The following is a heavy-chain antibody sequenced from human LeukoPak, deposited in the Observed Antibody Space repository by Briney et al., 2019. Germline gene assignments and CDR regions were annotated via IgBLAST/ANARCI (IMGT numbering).Heavy chain of an antibody. CDR2: ISGGGETT. V-gene: IGHV3-23*01. CDR3: AKDRGYYYMDV. CDR1: GFTFSSYG. D-gene: IGHD3-16*01. J-gene: IGHJ6*03. Sequence: GGSLRLSCAASGFTFSSYGMGWVRQAPGKGLEWVSSISGGGETTYYADSVKGRFTISRDNSKNTLYLQMNSLRAEDTAVYYCAKDRGYYYMDVWGKGTTVTVSS.